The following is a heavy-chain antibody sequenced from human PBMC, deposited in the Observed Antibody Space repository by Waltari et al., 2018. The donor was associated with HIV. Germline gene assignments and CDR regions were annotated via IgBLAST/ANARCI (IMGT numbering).Heavy chain of an antibody. CDR3: ARDPSPPILYDILTGYYFDY. V-gene: IGHV3-30*02. CDR1: GFPFTTYA. J-gene: IGHJ4*02. D-gene: IGHD3-9*01. Sequence: QVQLVESGGGVVQPGGSRRLSCAAPGFPFTTYAMHWVRQAPGKGLEWVAFVRYDGSNKYYADSVKGRFTISRDNSKNTLYLQMNSLRADDTAVYYCARDPSPPILYDILTGYYFDYWGQGTLVTVSS. CDR2: VRYDGSNK.